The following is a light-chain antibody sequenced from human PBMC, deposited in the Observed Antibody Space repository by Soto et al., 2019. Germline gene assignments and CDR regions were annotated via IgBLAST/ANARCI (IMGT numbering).Light chain of an antibody. CDR2: GAS. CDR1: QHISGW. V-gene: IGKV1-5*01. J-gene: IGKJ1*01. Sequence: DIQMTQSPSTLPASVGDRVTITCRASQHISGWLAWFQQRPGQVPKLLIFGASSLESGVPSRFSGSGSGTEFTLTISSLQPDDFATYYCQQCNSYPWTFGQGTKVDIK. CDR3: QQCNSYPWT.